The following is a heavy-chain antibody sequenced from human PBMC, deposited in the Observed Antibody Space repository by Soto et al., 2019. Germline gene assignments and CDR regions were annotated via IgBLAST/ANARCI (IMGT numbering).Heavy chain of an antibody. CDR2: VGGTGDST. CDR1: GFTFSSYA. Sequence: EVQLLESGGGLVQPGGSLRLSCAASGFTFSSYAMSWVRQAPGKGLEWVSAVGGTGDSTYYADSIKGRFTISRDNSKNTLYLQMNSLRADDTAVYSCAKETTTDYGDYGEYFDYWGQGTLVTVSS. J-gene: IGHJ4*02. CDR3: AKETTTDYGDYGEYFDY. V-gene: IGHV3-23*01. D-gene: IGHD4-17*01.